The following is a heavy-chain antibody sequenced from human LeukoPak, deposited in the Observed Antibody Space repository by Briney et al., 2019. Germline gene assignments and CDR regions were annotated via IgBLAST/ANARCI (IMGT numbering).Heavy chain of an antibody. CDR1: GFTFSSYA. V-gene: IGHV3-30-3*01. CDR2: ISYDGSNK. CDR3: ARAPYYDYVWGSYRSPFDY. Sequence: GGSLRLSCAASGFTFSSYAMHWVRQAPGKGLEWVAVISYDGSNKYYADSVKGRFTISRDNSKNTLYLQMNSLRDEDTAVYYCARAPYYDYVWGSYRSPFDYWGQGTLVTVSS. J-gene: IGHJ4*02. D-gene: IGHD3-16*02.